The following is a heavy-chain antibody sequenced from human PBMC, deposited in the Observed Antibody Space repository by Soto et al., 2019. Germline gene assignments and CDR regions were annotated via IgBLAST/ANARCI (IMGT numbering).Heavy chain of an antibody. Sequence: GGSLRLSCAAAGFTLSSYWMSWVRQAPGKGLEWVSDIKRNGATTGYADSVKGRFTMSRDDAKNSLYLQMNSLRAEDTAFYYCARDHRWGYVYGDSGDSWGHGTLVTVSS. D-gene: IGHD4-17*01. V-gene: IGHV3-20*04. CDR1: GFTLSSYW. CDR3: ARDHRWGYVYGDSGDS. CDR2: IKRNGATT. J-gene: IGHJ5*01.